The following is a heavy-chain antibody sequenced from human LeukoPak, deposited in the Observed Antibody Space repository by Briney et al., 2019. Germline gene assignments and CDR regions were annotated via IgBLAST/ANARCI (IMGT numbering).Heavy chain of an antibody. CDR3: ARVGDYALKD. J-gene: IGHJ4*02. Sequence: PSETLSLTCTVSGDSISNYYWSWIRQPAGKGLEWIGRFYNSGSTNCNPSLKSRVTMSVDTSKNQFSLKLSFVTAADTAVYYCARVGDYALKDWGQGTLVTVSS. D-gene: IGHD3-16*01. CDR2: FYNSGST. CDR1: GDSISNYY. V-gene: IGHV4-4*07.